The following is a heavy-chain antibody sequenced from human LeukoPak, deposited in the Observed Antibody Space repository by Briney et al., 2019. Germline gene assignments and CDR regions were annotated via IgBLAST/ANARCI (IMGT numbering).Heavy chain of an antibody. CDR1: GFTFSSYW. V-gene: IGHV3-7*01. CDR3: ARDNNYYDSSGYYYGGGYFDY. J-gene: IGHJ4*02. D-gene: IGHD3-22*01. Sequence: GGSLRLSCAASGFTFSSYWMSWVRQAPGKGLEWVANIKQDGSEKYYVDSVKGRFTISRDNAKNSLYLQMNSLRAEDTAVYYCARDNNYYDSSGYYYGGGYFDYWGQGTLVTVSS. CDR2: IKQDGSEK.